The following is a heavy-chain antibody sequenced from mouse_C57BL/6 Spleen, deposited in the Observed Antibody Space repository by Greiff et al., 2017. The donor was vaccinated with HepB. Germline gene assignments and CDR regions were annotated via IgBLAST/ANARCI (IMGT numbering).Heavy chain of an antibody. J-gene: IGHJ3*01. CDR2: IYPRDGST. CDR3: AREKDLGLRRLFAY. CDR1: GYTFTDHT. D-gene: IGHD2-2*01. V-gene: IGHV1-78*01. Sequence: VKVVESDAELVKPGASVKISCKVSGYTFTDHTIHWMKQRPEQGLEWIGYIYPRDGSTKYNEKFKGKATLTADKSSSTAYMQLNSLTSEDSAVYFCAREKDLGLRRLFAYWGQGTLVTVSA.